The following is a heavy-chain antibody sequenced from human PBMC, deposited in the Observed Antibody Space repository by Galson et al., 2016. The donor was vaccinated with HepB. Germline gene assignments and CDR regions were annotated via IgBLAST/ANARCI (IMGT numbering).Heavy chain of an antibody. J-gene: IGHJ4*02. Sequence: TLSLTCTVSGGSVNSDTYHWSWIRQPPGKGLEWIGYTYNSGGSANYNPSLKSRVTISVDTSKNHFSLNLSSVTAADTAVYYCARDTFYSGSSWGQGTLVTVSS. V-gene: IGHV4-61*03. D-gene: IGHD1-26*01. CDR1: GGSVNSDTYH. CDR2: TYNSGGSA. CDR3: ARDTFYSGSS.